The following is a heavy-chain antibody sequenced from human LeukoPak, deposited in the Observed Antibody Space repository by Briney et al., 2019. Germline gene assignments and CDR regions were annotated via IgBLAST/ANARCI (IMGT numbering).Heavy chain of an antibody. CDR2: IIPIFGTA. V-gene: IGHV1-69*05. D-gene: IGHD3-22*01. J-gene: IGHJ4*02. CDR1: GGTFSSYA. Sequence: ASVKVSCKASGGTFSSYAISWVRQAPGQGLEWMGRIIPIFGTANYAQKFQGRVTTTTDESTSTAYMELSSLRSEDTAVYYCARGEYYYDSSGYEFDYWGQGTLVTVSS. CDR3: ARGEYYYDSSGYEFDY.